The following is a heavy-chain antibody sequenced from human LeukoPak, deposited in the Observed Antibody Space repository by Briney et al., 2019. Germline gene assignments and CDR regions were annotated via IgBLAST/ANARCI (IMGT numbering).Heavy chain of an antibody. CDR3: ARGGYSYGYPFDY. CDR1: GGSFSGYY. J-gene: IGHJ4*02. D-gene: IGHD5-18*01. Sequence: SSETLSLTCAVYGGSFSGYYWSWIRQPPGKGLEWIGEINHSGSTNYNPSLKSRVTISVDTSKNQFSLKLSSVTAADTAVYYCARGGYSYGYPFDYWGQGTLVTVSS. V-gene: IGHV4-34*01. CDR2: INHSGST.